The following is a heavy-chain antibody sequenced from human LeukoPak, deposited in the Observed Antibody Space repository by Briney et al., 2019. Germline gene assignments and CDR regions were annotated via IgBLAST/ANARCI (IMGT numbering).Heavy chain of an antibody. J-gene: IGHJ3*02. D-gene: IGHD3-3*01. V-gene: IGHV1-18*01. Sequence: GASVKVSCKASGYTFTSYGISWVRQAPGQGLGWMGWISAYNGNTNYAQKLQGRVTMTTDTSTSIAYMELRSLRSDDTAVYYCARDKMITIFGVVTSDHDAFDIWGQGTMVTVSS. CDR1: GYTFTSYG. CDR3: ARDKMITIFGVVTSDHDAFDI. CDR2: ISAYNGNT.